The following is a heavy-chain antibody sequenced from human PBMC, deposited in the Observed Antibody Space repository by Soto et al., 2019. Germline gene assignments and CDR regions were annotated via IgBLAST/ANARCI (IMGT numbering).Heavy chain of an antibody. CDR1: GFTVTSYY. D-gene: IGHD3-10*01. CDR3: ARDYYYGSGNYYRADYYHYGMDV. CDR2: IYTGGNT. Sequence: GGSLRLACAASGFTVTSYYMSWVRQAAGEGLEWVSLIYTGGNTNYADSVKGRFTISRDNSKNTLYLQMNSLRAEDTAVYYCARDYYYGSGNYYRADYYHYGMDVWGQGTTVSVSS. V-gene: IGHV3-53*01. J-gene: IGHJ6*02.